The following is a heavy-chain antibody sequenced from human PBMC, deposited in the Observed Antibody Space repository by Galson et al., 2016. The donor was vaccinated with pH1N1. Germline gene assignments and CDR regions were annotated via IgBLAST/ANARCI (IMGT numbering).Heavy chain of an antibody. J-gene: IGHJ4*02. CDR1: GCAPNDCY. D-gene: IGHD3-10*01. V-gene: IGHV1-69-2*01. Sequence: QSGAQVKKPGTSVKVSCKVSGCAPNDCYVHWVRQAPGGGLDWMGLISPEDGETLYSRNFLGRITITADTSTDTAYMQLSSLASADTAVYYCAKGYTSGSYYRYYFDSWGQGALVTVSS. CDR2: ISPEDGET. CDR3: AKGYTSGSYYRYYFDS.